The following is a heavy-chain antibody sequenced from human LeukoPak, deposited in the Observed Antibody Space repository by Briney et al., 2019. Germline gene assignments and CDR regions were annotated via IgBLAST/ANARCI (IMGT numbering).Heavy chain of an antibody. CDR2: IRSRAYGGTT. J-gene: IGHJ4*02. D-gene: IGHD6-13*01. Sequence: GGSLRLSCAASGFTFSSYGMNWVRQAPGKGLEWVGFIRSRAYGGTTEYAASVKGRFTISRDDSKSIAYLQMNSLKTEDTAVYYCIRISAAGTNFDYWGQGTLVTVSS. CDR3: IRISAAGTNFDY. CDR1: GFTFSSYG. V-gene: IGHV3-49*04.